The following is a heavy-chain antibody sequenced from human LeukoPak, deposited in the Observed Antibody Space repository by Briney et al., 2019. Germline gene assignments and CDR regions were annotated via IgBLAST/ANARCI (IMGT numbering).Heavy chain of an antibody. V-gene: IGHV4-59*03. D-gene: IGHD2-8*02. CDR3: AASGNSWWEGFFHD. Sequence: SETLSLTCTVSRASMSSFFWSWIRQPPGKGLEWIGHNHYSGTTKYNPSLTSRITLSMDTSKSQVSLRLTSVTAADTAMYYCAASGNSWWEGFFHDWGQGTLVSVSS. CDR2: NHYSGTT. CDR1: RASMSSFF. J-gene: IGHJ1*01.